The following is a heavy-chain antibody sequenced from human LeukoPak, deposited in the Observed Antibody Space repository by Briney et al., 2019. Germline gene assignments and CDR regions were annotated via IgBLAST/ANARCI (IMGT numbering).Heavy chain of an antibody. CDR2: INPSGGST. J-gene: IGHJ6*03. D-gene: IGHD3-3*01. CDR3: ARDNDFWSGHKYYYYMDV. Sequence: ASVKVSCKASGYTFTSYYMHWVRQAPGQGLEWMGIINPSGGSTSYAQKFQGRVTMTRDMSTSTVYMELSRLRSDDTAVYYCARDNDFWSGHKYYYYMDVWGKGTTVTVSS. CDR1: GYTFTSYY. V-gene: IGHV1-46*01.